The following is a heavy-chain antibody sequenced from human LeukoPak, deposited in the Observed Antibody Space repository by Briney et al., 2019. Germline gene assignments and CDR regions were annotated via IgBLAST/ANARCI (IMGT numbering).Heavy chain of an antibody. D-gene: IGHD6-13*01. V-gene: IGHV3-13*01. J-gene: IGHJ2*01. Sequence: GGSLRLSCAASGFTFSRYDMHWVRQPTGKGLEWVSGIGTAGEIYYPGSVKGRFTISREDAKNSLYLQMNSLRAGDTAVYYCARAGYSSSWYSRYFDLWGRGTLVTVSS. CDR2: IGTAGEI. CDR3: ARAGYSSSWYSRYFDL. CDR1: GFTFSRYD.